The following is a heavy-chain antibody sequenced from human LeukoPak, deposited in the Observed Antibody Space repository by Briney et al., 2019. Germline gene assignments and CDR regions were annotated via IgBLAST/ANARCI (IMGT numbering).Heavy chain of an antibody. CDR3: ARGFWASEPTNWFDP. J-gene: IGHJ5*02. CDR1: GYTFTSYY. CDR2: INPNSGGT. V-gene: IGHV1-2*02. D-gene: IGHD3-16*01. Sequence: ASVKVSCKASGYTFTSYYMHWVRQAPGQGLEWMGWINPNSGGTNYAQKFQGRVTMTRDTSISTAYMELSRLRSDDTAVYYCARGFWASEPTNWFDPWGQGTLVTVSS.